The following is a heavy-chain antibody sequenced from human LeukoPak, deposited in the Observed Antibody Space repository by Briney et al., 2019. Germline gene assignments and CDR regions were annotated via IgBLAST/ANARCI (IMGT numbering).Heavy chain of an antibody. Sequence: PGGSLRLSCAASGFTFSSYAMSWVRQAPGKGLEWVSAISGSGGSTYYADSVKGRFIISRDNSKNTLYLQMNSLRAEDTAVYYCANYVDSYGDYGIDYWGQGTLVTVSS. CDR3: ANYVDSYGDYGIDY. V-gene: IGHV3-23*01. CDR1: GFTFSSYA. CDR2: ISGSGGST. J-gene: IGHJ4*02. D-gene: IGHD4-17*01.